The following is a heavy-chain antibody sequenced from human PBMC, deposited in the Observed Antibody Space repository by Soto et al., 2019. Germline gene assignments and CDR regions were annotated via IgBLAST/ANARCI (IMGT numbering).Heavy chain of an antibody. D-gene: IGHD6-13*01. CDR1: CSSIRSSNW. CDR3: ARVKLAAAGTLDAFDI. CDR2: IYHSGST. J-gene: IGHJ3*02. Sequence: SETLSLTCTVSCSSIRSSNWWSWVRQPQGNGLEWIGEIYHSGSTNYNPSLKSRVTISVDKSKNQFSLKLSSVTAADTAVYYCARVKLAAAGTLDAFDIWGQGTMVT. V-gene: IGHV4-4*02.